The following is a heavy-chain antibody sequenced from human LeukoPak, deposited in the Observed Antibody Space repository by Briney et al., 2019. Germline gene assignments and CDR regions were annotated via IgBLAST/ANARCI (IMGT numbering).Heavy chain of an antibody. CDR1: GFIISSTY. D-gene: IGHD1-26*01. CDR3: AKDRVGASLDAFDI. V-gene: IGHV3-53*05. Sequence: GGSLRLSCAASGFIISSTYMNWLRQAPGKGLEWVSLIYSGGGTFYADSVKGRFTISRDNSKNTLFLQMNSLGAEATAVYYCAKDRVGASLDAFDIWGQGTMVTVSS. CDR2: IYSGGGT. J-gene: IGHJ3*02.